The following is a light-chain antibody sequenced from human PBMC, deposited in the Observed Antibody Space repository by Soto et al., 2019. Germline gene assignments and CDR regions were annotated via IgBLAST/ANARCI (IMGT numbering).Light chain of an antibody. CDR1: QAINNW. Sequence: DIQMTQSPPSVSASVGDGVTITCRASQAINNWLAWYQQKPGHAPKLLIYATSTLQTGVPSRFSGSGSGTDFTLTISSLQPEDFATYYCQQANSFPLTFGGGTKVEFK. CDR2: ATS. CDR3: QQANSFPLT. V-gene: IGKV1-12*01. J-gene: IGKJ4*01.